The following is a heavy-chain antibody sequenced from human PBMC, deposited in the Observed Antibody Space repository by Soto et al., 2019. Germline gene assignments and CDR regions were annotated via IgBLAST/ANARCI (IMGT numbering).Heavy chain of an antibody. V-gene: IGHV1-69*01. D-gene: IGHD6-19*01. J-gene: IGHJ6*02. CDR1: GGTFSSYA. Sequence: QVQLVQSGAEVKKPGSSVKVSCKASGGTFSSYAISWVRQAPGQGLEWMGGIIPIFGTANYAQKFQGRVTITADESTSTAYMELSSLRSEDTAVYYCARVEYSSGWFYYCYYGMDVWGQGTTVTVSS. CDR3: ARVEYSSGWFYYCYYGMDV. CDR2: IIPIFGTA.